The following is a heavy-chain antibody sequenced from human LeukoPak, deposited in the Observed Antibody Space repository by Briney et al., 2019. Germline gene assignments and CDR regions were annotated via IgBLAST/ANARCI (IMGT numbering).Heavy chain of an antibody. J-gene: IGHJ4*02. D-gene: IGHD3-10*01. CDR2: IRQDGSEE. Sequence: AGGSLRLSCAASGFTFSNNWMSWVRRAPGKGLEWVANIRQDGSEEYYVDSVKGRFTISRDNAKNSLYLQMNSLRAEDTAVYYCARGGYYGFDYWGQGTLVTVSS. CDR3: ARGGYYGFDY. V-gene: IGHV3-7*01. CDR1: GFTFSNNW.